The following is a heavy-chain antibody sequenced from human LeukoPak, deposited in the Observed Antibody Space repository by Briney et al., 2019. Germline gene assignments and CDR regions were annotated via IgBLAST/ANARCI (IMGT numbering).Heavy chain of an antibody. CDR3: ASLSLGHY. D-gene: IGHD6-6*01. J-gene: IGHJ4*02. V-gene: IGHV3-74*03. Sequence: GGSLRLSCAASGFTFSNYWIHWVRQAPGKGLVWVSRIDNAGSITTYADSVKGRFTISRDTSKNTLSLQMNSLRTEDTAVYYCASLSLGHYWGQGTLVTVSS. CDR1: GFTFSNYW. CDR2: IDNAGSIT.